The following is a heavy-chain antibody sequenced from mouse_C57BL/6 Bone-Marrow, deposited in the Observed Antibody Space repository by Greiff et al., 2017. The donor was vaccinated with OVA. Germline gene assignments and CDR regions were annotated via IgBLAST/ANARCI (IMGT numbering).Heavy chain of an antibody. Sequence: QVQLQQPGTELVTPGASVTLSCKASGYTFPSYWMHWVQQRPGQGLEWIGNINPSNGGPNYNETFTSKATLTVAKSSSTAYMQLSSLTSEDAAVYYCARCRGSSPDYWGQGTTRTVSS. CDR2: INPSNGGP. CDR1: GYTFPSYW. CDR3: ARCRGSSPDY. D-gene: IGHD1-1*01. J-gene: IGHJ2*01. V-gene: IGHV1-53*01.